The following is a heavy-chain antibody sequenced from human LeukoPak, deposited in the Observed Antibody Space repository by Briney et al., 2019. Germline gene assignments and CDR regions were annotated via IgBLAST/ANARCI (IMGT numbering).Heavy chain of an antibody. Sequence: SSVKVSCKVFGYTLTELFMHWVRQAPGKGLEWMGGFDPDDGETIYAQKFQGRVTMTEETSTDTAYMELSSLRSEDTAVYYCATDGAEGLRLSNLGDAFHIWGQGTIVTVSS. D-gene: IGHD3-3*01. J-gene: IGHJ3*02. CDR1: GYTLTELF. V-gene: IGHV1-24*01. CDR2: FDPDDGET. CDR3: ATDGAEGLRLSNLGDAFHI.